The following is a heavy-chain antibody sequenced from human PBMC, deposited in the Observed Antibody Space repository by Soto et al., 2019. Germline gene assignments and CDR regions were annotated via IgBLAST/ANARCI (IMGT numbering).Heavy chain of an antibody. Sequence: EVQLVESGRGLVQPGGSLRLSCAASGFTFSSYWMSWVRQAPGKGLEWVANIKQDGSEKYYVDSVKGRFTISRDNAKNSQYLQMNSLRAEDTAVYYCARAPGGYQLLRAHYYYYYYMDVWGKGTTVTVSS. J-gene: IGHJ6*03. CDR1: GFTFSSYW. CDR2: IKQDGSEK. CDR3: ARAPGGYQLLRAHYYYYYYMDV. D-gene: IGHD2-2*01. V-gene: IGHV3-7*01.